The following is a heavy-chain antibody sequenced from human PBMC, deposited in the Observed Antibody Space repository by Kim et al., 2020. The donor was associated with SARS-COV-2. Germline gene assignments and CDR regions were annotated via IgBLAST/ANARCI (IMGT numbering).Heavy chain of an antibody. CDR1: GYTFTGYY. Sequence: ASVKVSCKASGYTFTGYYMHWVRQAPGQGLEWMGRINPNSGGTNSPQKFQGRVTMTRDTSISTAYMELSRLRSDDTAVYYCASPGGDLGVDYWGQGTLVTVSS. CDR3: ASPGGDLGVDY. D-gene: IGHD3-16*01. J-gene: IGHJ4*02. V-gene: IGHV1-2*06. CDR2: INPNSGGT.